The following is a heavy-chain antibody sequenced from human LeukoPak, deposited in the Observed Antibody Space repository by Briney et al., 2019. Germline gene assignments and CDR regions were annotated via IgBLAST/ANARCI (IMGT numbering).Heavy chain of an antibody. CDR3: ARDQEYQLLTLALDP. Sequence: GASVKVSCRASGGTFSSYAISWVRQAPGHGLEGMGGIIPIFDTANYAQKFQGRVTTTTDESTSTAYMELSSLRAEDTAVYYCARDQEYQLLTLALDPWGQGTLVTVSS. V-gene: IGHV1-69*05. CDR1: GGTFSSYA. D-gene: IGHD2-2*01. CDR2: IIPIFDTA. J-gene: IGHJ5*02.